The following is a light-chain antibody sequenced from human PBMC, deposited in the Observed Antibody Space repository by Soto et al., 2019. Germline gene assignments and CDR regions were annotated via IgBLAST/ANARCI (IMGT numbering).Light chain of an antibody. Sequence: QPVLTQSSSASASLGSSVKLTCTLSSGHSSYIIAWHQHQPGKAPRYLMKLEGSGSYNKGSGVPDRFSGSSSGADRYLTISNLQFEDEADYYCETWDSNTHVFGTGTKLTVL. CDR3: ETWDSNTHV. CDR2: LEGSGSY. V-gene: IGLV4-60*02. CDR1: SGHSSYI. J-gene: IGLJ1*01.